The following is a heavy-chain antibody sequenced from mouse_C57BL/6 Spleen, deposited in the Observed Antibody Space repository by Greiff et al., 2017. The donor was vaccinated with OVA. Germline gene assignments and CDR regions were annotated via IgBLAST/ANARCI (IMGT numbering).Heavy chain of an antibody. Sequence: QVQLQQSGPELVKPGASVKISCKASGYAFSSSWMNWVKQRPGKGLEWIGRIYPGDGDTNYNGKFKGKATLTADKSSSTAYMQLSSLTSEDSAVYFCARGAAQALYYCDYWGQGTTRTVSS. J-gene: IGHJ2*01. V-gene: IGHV1-82*01. D-gene: IGHD3-2*02. CDR2: IYPGDGDT. CDR1: GYAFSSSW. CDR3: ARGAAQALYYCDY.